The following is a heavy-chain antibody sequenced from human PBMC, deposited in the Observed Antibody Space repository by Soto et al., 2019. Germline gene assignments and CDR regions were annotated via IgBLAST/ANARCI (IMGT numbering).Heavy chain of an antibody. CDR2: ISYDGSNK. CDR3: ARAVAAFSY. D-gene: IGHD2-15*01. Sequence: QVQLVESGGGVVQPGRSLRLSCAASGFTFSSYAMHWVRQAPGKGLEWVAVISYDGSNKYYADSVKGRFTISRDNSRNTRYLQMNSLRAEDTAVYYCARAVAAFSYWGQGTLVTVSS. V-gene: IGHV3-30-3*01. CDR1: GFTFSSYA. J-gene: IGHJ4*02.